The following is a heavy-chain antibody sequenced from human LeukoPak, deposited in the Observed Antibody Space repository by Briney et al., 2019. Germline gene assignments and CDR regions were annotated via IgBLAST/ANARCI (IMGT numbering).Heavy chain of an antibody. D-gene: IGHD2-21*02. Sequence: PGGSLRLFCAASGFTFSSYWMHWVRQAPGKGLVWVSRINSDGSSTSYADSVKGRFTISRDNAKNTLYLQMNSLRAEDTAVYYCAHLLFSPYCGGDCYAATSDYWGQGTLVTVSS. CDR2: INSDGSST. V-gene: IGHV3-74*01. CDR1: GFTFSSYW. CDR3: AHLLFSPYCGGDCYAATSDY. J-gene: IGHJ4*02.